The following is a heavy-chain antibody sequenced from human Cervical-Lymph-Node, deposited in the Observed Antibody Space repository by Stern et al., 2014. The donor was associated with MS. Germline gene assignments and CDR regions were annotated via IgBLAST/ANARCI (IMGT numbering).Heavy chain of an antibody. CDR2: LYYSGNT. Sequence: QLQLQESGPGLVKPSETLSLTCTVSGGSISSNYWSWIRQPPGKGLEWIGYLYYSGNTNYNPSLKSRVTTSVETSKNQFYLSPSTVPAADTAVYYCARHGPPRRRDDSNHPNFDYWGPGTLVAVSS. CDR1: GGSISSNY. V-gene: IGHV4-59*08. D-gene: IGHD5-24*01. CDR3: ARHGPPRRRDDSNHPNFDY. J-gene: IGHJ4*02.